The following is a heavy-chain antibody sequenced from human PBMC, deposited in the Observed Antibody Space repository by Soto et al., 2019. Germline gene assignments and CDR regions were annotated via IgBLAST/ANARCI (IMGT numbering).Heavy chain of an antibody. CDR3: ARHGRGGIVHYYGMDV. J-gene: IGHJ6*02. V-gene: IGHV4-39*01. CDR2: IYYSGST. D-gene: IGHD1-26*01. CDR1: GGSISSSSYY. Sequence: SETLSLTCTVSGGSISSSSYYWGWIRQPPGKGLEWIGSIYYSGSTYYNPSLKSRVTISVDTSKNQFSLKLSSVTAADTAVYYCARHGRGGIVHYYGMDVWGQGTTVTVSS.